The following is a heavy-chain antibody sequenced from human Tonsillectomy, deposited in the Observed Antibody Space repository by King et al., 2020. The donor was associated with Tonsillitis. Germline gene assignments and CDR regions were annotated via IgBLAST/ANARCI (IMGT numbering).Heavy chain of an antibody. V-gene: IGHV3-23*04. J-gene: IGHJ4*02. D-gene: IGHD2-15*01. Sequence: VQLVESGGGLVQPGGSLRLPCAASGFTFSSYAMSWVRPAPGKGLEWVSAISGSGSSTYHADSVKGRFTISRDNSKNTLYLQMNSLRAADTAVYYSAKDGLGWFQAHYWGQGALVTVSS. CDR3: AKDGLGWFQAHY. CDR1: GFTFSSYA. CDR2: ISGSGSST.